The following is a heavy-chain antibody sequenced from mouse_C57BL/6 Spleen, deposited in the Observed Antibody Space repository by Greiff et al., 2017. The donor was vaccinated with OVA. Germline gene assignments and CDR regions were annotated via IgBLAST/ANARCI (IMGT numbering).Heavy chain of an antibody. CDR3: TRSFITTVVRYFDV. CDR1: GYTFTDYE. D-gene: IGHD1-1*01. Sequence: QVQLQQSGAELVRPGASVTLSCKASGYTFTDYEMHWVKQTPVHGLEWIGAIDPETGGTAYNQKFKGKAILTADKSSSTAYMELRSLTSEDSAVYYCTRSFITTVVRYFDVWGTGTTVTVSS. J-gene: IGHJ1*03. V-gene: IGHV1-15*01. CDR2: IDPETGGT.